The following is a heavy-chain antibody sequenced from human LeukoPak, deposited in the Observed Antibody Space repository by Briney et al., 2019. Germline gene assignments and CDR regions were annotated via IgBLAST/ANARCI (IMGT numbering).Heavy chain of an antibody. Sequence: GGSLRLSCAASGFTFSSYGMHWVRQAPGKGLEWVANIKQDGSDKYYLTSVRGRFTISRDNAKNSLFLQMNSLRVEDTAVYYCARGGGHLDCWGQGTLVTVSS. J-gene: IGHJ4*02. CDR2: IKQDGSDK. CDR3: ARGGGHLDC. D-gene: IGHD4-23*01. V-gene: IGHV3-7*03. CDR1: GFTFSSYG.